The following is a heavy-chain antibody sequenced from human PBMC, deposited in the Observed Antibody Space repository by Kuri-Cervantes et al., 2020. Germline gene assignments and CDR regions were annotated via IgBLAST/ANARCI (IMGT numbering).Heavy chain of an antibody. D-gene: IGHD6-19*01. CDR3: ARAGSSGWDLDY. CDR2: INSDGSST. CDR1: GFTFSSYW. Sequence: GGSLRLSCAASGFTFSSYWMHWVRQAPGKGLVWVSRINSDGSSTSYADSVKGRFTISRDNAKNTLYLQMNSLRAEDTAVYYCARAGSSGWDLDYWGQGTLVTVSS. V-gene: IGHV3-74*01. J-gene: IGHJ4*02.